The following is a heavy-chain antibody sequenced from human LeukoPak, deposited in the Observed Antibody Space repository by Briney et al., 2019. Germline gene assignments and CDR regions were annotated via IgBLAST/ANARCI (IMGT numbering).Heavy chain of an antibody. D-gene: IGHD2-15*01. Sequence: SETLSLTCTVSGGSISSYYWSWIRQPPGKGLEWIGYIYYSGSTNYNPSLKSRVTISVDTSKNQFSLKLSSVTAADTAVYYCAXXXEVVAATLLPDYWGQGTLVTVSS. CDR2: IYYSGST. J-gene: IGHJ4*02. CDR3: AXXXEVVAATLLPDY. V-gene: IGHV4-59*01. CDR1: GGSISSYY.